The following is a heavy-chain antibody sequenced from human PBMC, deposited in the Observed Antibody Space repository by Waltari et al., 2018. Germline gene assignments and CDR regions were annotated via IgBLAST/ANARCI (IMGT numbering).Heavy chain of an antibody. V-gene: IGHV3-30-3*01. CDR2: IPLDGSNK. D-gene: IGHD5-12*01. J-gene: IGHJ4*02. CDR1: GFTFSSYA. Sequence: QVQLVESGGGVVQPGRSLRLSCAASGFTFSSYAMHWVRQAPGKGLEWVAVIPLDGSNKYYADSVKGRFTISRDNSKNTLYLQMNSLRAEDTAVYYCARDTVDSGYVGFYFDYWGQGTLVTVSS. CDR3: ARDTVDSGYVGFYFDY.